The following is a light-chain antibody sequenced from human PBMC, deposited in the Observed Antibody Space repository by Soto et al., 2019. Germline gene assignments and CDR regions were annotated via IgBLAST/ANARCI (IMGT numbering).Light chain of an antibody. V-gene: IGKV3-20*01. CDR3: QQYDFYLT. Sequence: EIVLTQSPGTLSLSPGERATLSCRASQSVSSSYLAWYQQKPGQAPRLLIYGVSSRATGIPDRFSGSGSGTDFTLTISRLEPEDFAVYYCQQYDFYLTFGPGTKVDIK. CDR2: GVS. CDR1: QSVSSSY. J-gene: IGKJ3*01.